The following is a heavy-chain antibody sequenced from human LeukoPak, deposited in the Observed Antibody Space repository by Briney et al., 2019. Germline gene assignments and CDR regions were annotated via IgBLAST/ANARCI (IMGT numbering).Heavy chain of an antibody. V-gene: IGHV1-69*13. Sequence: SVKVSCKASGGTFSSYAISWVRQAPGQGLEWMGGIIPIFGTANYAQKFQGRVTITADESTSTAYMELSSLRSEDTAVYYCASFPSSNYYYDSSGYYPLDYWGQGTLVTVSS. D-gene: IGHD3-22*01. CDR2: IIPIFGTA. CDR3: ASFPSSNYYYDSSGYYPLDY. CDR1: GGTFSSYA. J-gene: IGHJ4*02.